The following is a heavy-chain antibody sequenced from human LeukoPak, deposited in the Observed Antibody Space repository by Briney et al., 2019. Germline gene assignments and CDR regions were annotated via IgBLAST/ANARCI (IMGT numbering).Heavy chain of an antibody. CDR2: ISDNGRST. CDR3: AKDLAGTTSFDF. D-gene: IGHD1-7*01. V-gene: IGHV3-23*01. J-gene: IGHJ4*02. CDR1: GFTFRNNA. Sequence: GGSLRLSCGASGFTFRNNAMYWVRQAPGKGLEWVSGISDNGRSTYYADSVKGRFTISRDKSKNVLYLQMNSLRAEDTAIYYCAKDLAGTTSFDFWGQGTLVTVSS.